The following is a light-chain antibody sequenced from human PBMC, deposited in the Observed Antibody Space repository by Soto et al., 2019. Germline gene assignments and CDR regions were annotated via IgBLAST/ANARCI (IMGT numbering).Light chain of an antibody. Sequence: QSVLTQPASVSGSPGQSITISCTGTSSDVGSYNLVSWYQQHPGKAPKLMIYEVSKRPSGVSNRFSGSKSGNTASLTISGLQAEDEADYYCCSYAGSSTSYVFGTGTKVTXL. J-gene: IGLJ1*01. CDR1: SSDVGSYNL. CDR3: CSYAGSSTSYV. V-gene: IGLV2-23*02. CDR2: EVS.